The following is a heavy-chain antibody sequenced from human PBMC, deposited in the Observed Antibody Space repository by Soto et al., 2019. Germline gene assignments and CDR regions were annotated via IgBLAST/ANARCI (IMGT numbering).Heavy chain of an antibody. CDR2: ISSNGVGT. D-gene: IGHD6-6*01. J-gene: IGHJ6*03. CDR3: ARRARPDFYSMDV. Sequence: EVQLAESGGGLAQPGGSLRLSCAASGFTLNGYAMDWVRQAPGKGLEYVSGISSNGVGTYYANSVQGRFTISRDNSKNTVYLQMVSLRPEDMAVYYCARRARPDFYSMDVWGKGTTVTVS. V-gene: IGHV3-64*01. CDR1: GFTLNGYA.